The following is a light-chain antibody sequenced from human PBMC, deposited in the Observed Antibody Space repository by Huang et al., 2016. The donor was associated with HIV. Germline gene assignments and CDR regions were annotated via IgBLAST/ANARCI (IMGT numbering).Light chain of an antibody. V-gene: IGKV4-1*01. CDR3: QQYYSTPPVT. J-gene: IGKJ3*01. CDR1: QSVLYSSNNKNY. CDR2: WAS. Sequence: DIVMTQSPDSLAVSLGERATINCKSSQSVLYSSNNKNYLAWYQQKTGQPPKLPIYWASTRESGVPDRFSGSGSGTDFTLTISSLQAEDVAVYYCQQYYSTPPVTFGPGTKVDIK.